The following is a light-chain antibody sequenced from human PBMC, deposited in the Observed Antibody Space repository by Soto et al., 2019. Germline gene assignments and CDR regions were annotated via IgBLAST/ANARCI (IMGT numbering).Light chain of an antibody. CDR3: QQIFSSPPT. CDR2: AAS. CDR1: QTISNY. J-gene: IGKJ2*01. Sequence: DIQMTQSPSSLSPYVADRVTITYRASQTISNYLNWYQQKPGKAPKLLIYAASSLQTGVPSRFSGSGSGTDFTLTISSLQPEDFATYYCQQIFSSPPTFGQGTKLEVK. V-gene: IGKV1-39*01.